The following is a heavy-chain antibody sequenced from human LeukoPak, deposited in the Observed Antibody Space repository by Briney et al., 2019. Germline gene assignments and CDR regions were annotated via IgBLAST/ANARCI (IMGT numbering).Heavy chain of an antibody. CDR2: IQNDEIDK. D-gene: IGHD2-15*01. Sequence: GGSLRLSCAASGFTFTTYGMHWVRQAPGKGLEWVAFIQNDEIDKFYADSVKGRFTISRDNSKNTLYLQMNSLRAEDTAVYYCANIVVVAARFDYWGQGTLVTVSS. J-gene: IGHJ4*02. V-gene: IGHV3-30*02. CDR1: GFTFTTYG. CDR3: ANIVVVAARFDY.